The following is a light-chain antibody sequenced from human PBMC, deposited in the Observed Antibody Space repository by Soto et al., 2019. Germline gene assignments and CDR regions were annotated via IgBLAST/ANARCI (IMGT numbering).Light chain of an antibody. Sequence: EIVLTQSPVTLSLSPGERATLSCRASQSISKYLAWYQQKSGQAPRLLIYDASNRASGIPARFTGSGSGTDFTLTISSLEPEDFAVYYCQQRSNWRGTFGGGTKAEIK. CDR3: QQRSNWRGT. CDR1: QSISKY. CDR2: DAS. J-gene: IGKJ4*01. V-gene: IGKV3-11*01.